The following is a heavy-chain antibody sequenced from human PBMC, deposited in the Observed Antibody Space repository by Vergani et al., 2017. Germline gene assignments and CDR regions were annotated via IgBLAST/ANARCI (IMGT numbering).Heavy chain of an antibody. CDR2: ISSSGSTI. D-gene: IGHD3-22*01. CDR3: ASSRHQWLYEAFDI. CDR1: GFTFSSYA. V-gene: IGHV3-48*04. Sequence: VQLVESGGGVVQPGRSLRLSCAASGFTFSSYAMHWVRQAPGKGVEWVAYISSSGSTIYYADYVKGRFTISRDNAKNALYLQMNILRAEDTAVYYCASSRHQWLYEAFDIWGQGTMVTVSS. J-gene: IGHJ3*02.